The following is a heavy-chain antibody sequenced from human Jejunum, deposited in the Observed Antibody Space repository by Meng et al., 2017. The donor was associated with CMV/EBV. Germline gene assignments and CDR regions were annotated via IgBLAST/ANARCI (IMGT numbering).Heavy chain of an antibody. CDR1: SRYS. D-gene: IGHD5-12*01. CDR2: VIPGSGTA. V-gene: IGHV1-69*05. J-gene: IGHJ6*02. CDR3: ARDVRGSGRLDHYYGMDV. Sequence: SRYSVNWVRQAPGQGLEWMGGVIPGSGTANYAQRFQGRVSIITDESTSTSYMELNSLRSEDTAVYFCARDVRGSGRLDHYYGMDVWGQGTTVTVSS.